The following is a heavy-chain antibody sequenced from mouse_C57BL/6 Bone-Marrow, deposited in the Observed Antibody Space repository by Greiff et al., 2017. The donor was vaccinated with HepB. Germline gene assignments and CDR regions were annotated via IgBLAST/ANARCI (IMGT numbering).Heavy chain of an antibody. CDR2: ISYDGSN. D-gene: IGHD3-3*01. CDR3: ARGRDGGYFDV. Sequence: EVHLVESGPGLVKPSQSLSLTCSVTGYSITSGYYWNWIRQFPGNKLEWMGYISYDGSNNYNPSLKNRISITRDTSKNQFFLKLNSVTTEDTATYYCARGRDGGYFDVWGTGTTVTVSS. CDR1: GYSITSGYY. V-gene: IGHV3-6*01. J-gene: IGHJ1*03.